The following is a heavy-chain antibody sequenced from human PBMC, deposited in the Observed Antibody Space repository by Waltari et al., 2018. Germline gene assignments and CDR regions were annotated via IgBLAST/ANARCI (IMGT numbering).Heavy chain of an antibody. V-gene: IGHV3-11*01. CDR3: TRGSRYCRDP. J-gene: IGHJ5*02. D-gene: IGHD2-15*01. CDR1: GFTFSDYY. CDR2: ISNSGNTI. Sequence: QVQLVESGGGLVKPGGSLRLYCAASGFTFSDYYMRWIRQAPGKGLEWFSYISNSGNTIYYADSVRGRFTMSRDNAKTSLYLQMNSLRAEDTAVYYCTRGSRYCRDPWGQGTLVTVSS.